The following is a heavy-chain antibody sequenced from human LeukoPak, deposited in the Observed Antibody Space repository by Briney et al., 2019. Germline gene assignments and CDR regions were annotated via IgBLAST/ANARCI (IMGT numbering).Heavy chain of an antibody. D-gene: IGHD6-19*01. Sequence: PGGSLRLFCAASGFTFSSYSMNWVRQAPGKGLEWVSSISSSSSYIYYADSVKGRFTISRDNAKNSLYLQMNSLRAEDTAVYHCVRELSSCWSYWGPGTLVTVSS. J-gene: IGHJ4*02. CDR3: VRELSSCWSY. V-gene: IGHV3-21*01. CDR2: ISSSSSYI. CDR1: GFTFSSYS.